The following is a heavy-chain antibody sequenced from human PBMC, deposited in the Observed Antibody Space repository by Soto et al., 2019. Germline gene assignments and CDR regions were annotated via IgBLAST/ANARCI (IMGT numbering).Heavy chain of an antibody. V-gene: IGHV4-61*01. Sequence: SETMSLTCTLSGASVSSGNYHWSWIRQPPGKALEWIGDIFYSGTPNYNPSLKSRVTISVDTSKNQFSLKLSSVTAADTAVYYCERFSRVHGMDVWGQGTTVTGSS. D-gene: IGHD3-10*01. J-gene: IGHJ6*02. CDR2: IFYSGTP. CDR1: GASVSSGNYH. CDR3: ERFSRVHGMDV.